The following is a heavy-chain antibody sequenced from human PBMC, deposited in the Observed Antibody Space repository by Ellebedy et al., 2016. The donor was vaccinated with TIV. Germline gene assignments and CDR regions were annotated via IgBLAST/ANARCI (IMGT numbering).Heavy chain of an antibody. J-gene: IGHJ6*02. Sequence: GESLKISCAASGFSLSNYAMSWVRQPPGRGLEWISAISGRGGSTHYSDSVKGRFTISRDNSKNPLYLQMNSLRAEDTAVYYCGKGDEIVVTVAAPQSYYHYGMDFWGQGTTVTVSS. CDR2: ISGRGGST. CDR3: GKGDEIVVTVAAPQSYYHYGMDF. D-gene: IGHD2-15*01. V-gene: IGHV3-23*01. CDR1: GFSLSNYA.